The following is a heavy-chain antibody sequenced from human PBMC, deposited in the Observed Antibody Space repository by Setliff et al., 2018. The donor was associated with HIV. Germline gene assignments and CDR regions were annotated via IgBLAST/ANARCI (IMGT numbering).Heavy chain of an antibody. V-gene: IGHV4-59*13. Sequence: SETLSLTCTVSGGFIGTYYWSWIRQSPGKGLEWIGSVYYTGSTNYNPSLESRVTMSVDTSKNQFSLRLMSQTAADTAIYYCARGRVTLNGVAAGHHYMDVWGKGNTVTVSS. CDR3: ARGRVTLNGVAAGHHYMDV. J-gene: IGHJ6*03. CDR2: VYYTGST. CDR1: GGFIGTYY. D-gene: IGHD3-3*01.